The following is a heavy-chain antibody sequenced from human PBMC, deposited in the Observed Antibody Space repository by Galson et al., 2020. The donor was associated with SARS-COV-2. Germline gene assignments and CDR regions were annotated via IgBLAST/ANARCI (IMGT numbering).Heavy chain of an antibody. J-gene: IGHJ4*02. CDR3: ARTYSGSYYSSFDY. V-gene: IGHV3-30*04. CDR1: GFTFSSYA. D-gene: IGHD1-26*01. CDR2: ISYDGSNK. Sequence: QLGGSLRLSCAASGFTFSSYAMHWVRQAPGKGLEWVAVISYDGSNKYYADSVKGRFTISRDNSKNTLYLQMNSLRAEDTAVYYCARTYSGSYYSSFDYWGQGTLVTVSS.